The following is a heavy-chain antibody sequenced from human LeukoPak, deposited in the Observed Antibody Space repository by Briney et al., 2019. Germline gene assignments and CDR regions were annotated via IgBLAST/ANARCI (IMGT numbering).Heavy chain of an antibody. D-gene: IGHD2-21*01. V-gene: IGHV1-8*03. J-gene: IGHJ5*02. CDR3: ARGGRSIAYPKFDP. Sequence: ASVKVSCKASGYTFTSYDINWVRQATGQGLEWMGWMNPNSGNTGYAQKFQGRVTITRNTSISTAYMELSSLRSEDTAVYYCARGGRSIAYPKFDPWGQGTLVTVSS. CDR2: MNPNSGNT. CDR1: GYTFTSYD.